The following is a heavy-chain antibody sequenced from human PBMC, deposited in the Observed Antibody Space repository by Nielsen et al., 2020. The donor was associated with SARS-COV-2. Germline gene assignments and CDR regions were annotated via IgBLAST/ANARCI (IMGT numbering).Heavy chain of an antibody. J-gene: IGHJ6*02. Sequence: GESLKISCAASGFTFSSYGMHWVRQAPGKGLEWVAVISYDGSNKHYADSVKGRFTISRDNSKNTLYLQMNSLRAEDTAVYYCARDPQIVVVPAAMGGLVRTLDGMDVWGQGTTVTVSS. CDR3: ARDPQIVVVPAAMGGLVRTLDGMDV. D-gene: IGHD2-2*01. V-gene: IGHV3-33*05. CDR2: ISYDGSNK. CDR1: GFTFSSYG.